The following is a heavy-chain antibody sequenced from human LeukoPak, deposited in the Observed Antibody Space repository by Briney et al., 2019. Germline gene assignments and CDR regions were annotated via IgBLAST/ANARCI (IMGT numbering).Heavy chain of an antibody. CDR3: ATVPTMVPPGGAFDI. V-gene: IGHV1-24*01. CDR1: GYTLTELS. D-gene: IGHD3-10*01. J-gene: IGHJ3*02. CDR2: FDPEDGEA. Sequence: ASVKVSCKVSGYTLTELSMHWLRQAPGQGLEWMGGFDPEDGEAIYEQKFQGRVTMTEDTSTDTAYMELSSLRSEDTAVYYCATVPTMVPPGGAFDIWGQGTMVAVSS.